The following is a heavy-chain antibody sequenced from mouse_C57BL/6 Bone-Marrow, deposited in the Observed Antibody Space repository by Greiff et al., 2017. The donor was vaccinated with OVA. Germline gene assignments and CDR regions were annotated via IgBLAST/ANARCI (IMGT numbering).Heavy chain of an antibody. CDR1: GYTFTSYW. Sequence: QVQLQQPGAELVKPGASVKMSCKASGYTFTSYWITWVKQRPGQGLEWIGEIYPGSGSTNYNEKFKSKATMTVDTSSSTAFMQLSSLTSEDSAVYYCARDYYDNPNYFDYWGQGTTLTVSS. CDR2: IYPGSGST. D-gene: IGHD2-1*01. J-gene: IGHJ2*01. CDR3: ARDYYDNPNYFDY. V-gene: IGHV1-55*01.